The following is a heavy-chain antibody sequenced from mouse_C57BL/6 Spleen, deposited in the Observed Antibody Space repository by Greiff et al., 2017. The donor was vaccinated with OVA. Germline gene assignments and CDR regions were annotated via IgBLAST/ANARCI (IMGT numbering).Heavy chain of an antibody. V-gene: IGHV1-72*01. Sequence: QVQLQQSGAELVKPGASVKLSCKASGYTFTSYWMHWVKQRPGRGLEWIGRIDPGSGGTKYNEKFKGKATLTVDKSSSTAYMQLSSLTSEDSAVYYCVRDGSSYGYCDVWGTGTTVTVSS. J-gene: IGHJ1*03. D-gene: IGHD1-1*01. CDR3: VRDGSSYGYCDV. CDR1: GYTFTSYW. CDR2: IDPGSGGT.